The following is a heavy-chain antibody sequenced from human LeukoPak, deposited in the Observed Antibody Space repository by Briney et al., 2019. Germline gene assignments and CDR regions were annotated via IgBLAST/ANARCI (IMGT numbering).Heavy chain of an antibody. J-gene: IGHJ4*02. D-gene: IGHD3-22*01. CDR3: ASTNYYDSSGYYFDY. V-gene: IGHV3-21*01. Sequence: GGSLRLSCAASGFTFSSYSMYWVRQAPGKGLEWVSSISSSSSYIYYADSVKGRFTISRDNAKNSLYLQMNSLRAEDTAVYYCASTNYYDSSGYYFDYWGQGTLVTVSS. CDR1: GFTFSSYS. CDR2: ISSSSSYI.